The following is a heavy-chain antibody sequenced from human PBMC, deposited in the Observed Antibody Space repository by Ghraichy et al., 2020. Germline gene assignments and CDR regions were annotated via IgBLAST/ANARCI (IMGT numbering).Heavy chain of an antibody. CDR1: GFTFSSAW. Sequence: GESLNISCAASGFTFSSAWMSWVRQAPGKGLEWVCRIKSKTDGGTTDYIAPVNGRFTISRDDSKNTLYLQMNSLKTEDTAVYYCTTFAAGATVPWGLGTLVTVSS. CDR2: IKSKTDGGTT. J-gene: IGHJ5*02. V-gene: IGHV3-15*01. CDR3: TTFAAGATVP. D-gene: IGHD1-26*01.